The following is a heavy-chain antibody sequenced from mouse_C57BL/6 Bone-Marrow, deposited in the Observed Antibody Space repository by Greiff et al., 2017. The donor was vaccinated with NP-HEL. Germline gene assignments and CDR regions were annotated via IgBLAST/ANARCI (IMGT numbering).Heavy chain of an antibody. CDR3: ARWTAQATFYYYAMDY. V-gene: IGHV3-8*01. CDR1: GYSITSDY. CDR2: ISYSGST. D-gene: IGHD3-2*02. Sequence: EVMLVESGPGLAKPSQTLSLTCSVTGYSITSDYWNWIRKFPGNKLEYMGYISYSGSTYYNPSLKSRISITRDTSKNQYYLQLNSVTTEDTATYYCARWTAQATFYYYAMDYWGQGTSVTVSS. J-gene: IGHJ4*01.